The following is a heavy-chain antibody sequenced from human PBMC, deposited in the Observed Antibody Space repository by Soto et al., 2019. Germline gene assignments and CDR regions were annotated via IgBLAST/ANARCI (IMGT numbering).Heavy chain of an antibody. CDR1: GGSISGYF. J-gene: IGHJ6*02. CDR2: THFSGST. Sequence: QVQLQESGPGLVKPSETLSLTCTVSGGSISGYFWSWIRQPPGKGLEWIGYTHFSGSTNYSPSLKSRVTMSVDTSKNQFSLRLSSVTSADTAVYFCARDKTGTTLNYYFGMDVWGQGTTVTVSS. CDR3: ARDKTGTTLNYYFGMDV. D-gene: IGHD1-7*01. V-gene: IGHV4-59*01.